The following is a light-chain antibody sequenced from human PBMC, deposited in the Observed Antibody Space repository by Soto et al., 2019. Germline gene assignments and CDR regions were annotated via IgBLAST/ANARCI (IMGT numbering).Light chain of an antibody. V-gene: IGKV4-1*01. J-gene: IGKJ4*01. CDR1: QSVLYSSNNKNY. CDR3: QQYHNMPLT. CDR2: WAS. Sequence: DIVMTQSPDSLAVSLGEXATISCKSSQSVLYSSNNKNYLSWYQQKPGQPPRLLIYWASTRESGVPDRFSGSGSGTDFTLTISSLQAEDVAVYYCQQYHNMPLTFGGGTKVDIK.